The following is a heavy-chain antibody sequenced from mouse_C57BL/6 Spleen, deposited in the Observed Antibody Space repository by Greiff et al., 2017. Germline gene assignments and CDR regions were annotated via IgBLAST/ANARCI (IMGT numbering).Heavy chain of an antibody. D-gene: IGHD2-13*01. J-gene: IGHJ1*03. CDR3: AREGDYNWYFDV. Sequence: VQLQQPGAELVKPGASVKLSCKASGYTFTSYWMHWVKQRPGQGLEWIGMIHPNSGSTNYNEKFKSKATLTVDKSSSTAYMQLSSLPSEDSAVYYCAREGDYNWYFDVWGTGTTVTVSS. V-gene: IGHV1-64*01. CDR2: IHPNSGST. CDR1: GYTFTSYW.